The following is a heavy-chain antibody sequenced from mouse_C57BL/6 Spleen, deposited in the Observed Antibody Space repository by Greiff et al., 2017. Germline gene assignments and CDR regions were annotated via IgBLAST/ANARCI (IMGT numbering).Heavy chain of an antibody. J-gene: IGHJ2*01. CDR3: ARYDNFDY. Sequence: VQLQQSGPELVKPGASVKISCKASGYAFSGSWMNWVKQRPGKGLEWIGRIYPGDGDTNYNGKFKGKATLTADKSSSTAYMQLSSLTSEDSAVYFCARYDNFDYWGQGTTLTVSS. CDR2: IYPGDGDT. V-gene: IGHV1-82*01. CDR1: GYAFSGSW. D-gene: IGHD2-12*01.